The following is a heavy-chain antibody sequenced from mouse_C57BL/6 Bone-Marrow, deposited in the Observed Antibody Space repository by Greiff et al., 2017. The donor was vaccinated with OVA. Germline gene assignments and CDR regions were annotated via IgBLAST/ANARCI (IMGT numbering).Heavy chain of an antibody. CDR2: IDPSDSYT. CDR3: ARSLGAHFDY. CDR1: GYTFTSYW. J-gene: IGHJ2*01. D-gene: IGHD2-10*02. Sequence: QVQLKESGAELVMPGASVKLSCKASGYTFTSYWMHWVKQRPGQGLEWIGEIDPSDSYTNYNQKFKGKSTLTVDKSSSTAYMQLSSLTSEDSAVYYCARSLGAHFDYWGQGTTLTVSS. V-gene: IGHV1-69*01.